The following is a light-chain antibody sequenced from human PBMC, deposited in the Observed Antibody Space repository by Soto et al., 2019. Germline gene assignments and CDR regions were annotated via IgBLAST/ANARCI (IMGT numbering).Light chain of an antibody. Sequence: QSALTQPASGSGSPGQSITISCTGTSSDVGGYNYVSWYQQHPGKAPKLMIYEVSNRPSGVSNRFSGSKSGNTASLTISGLQDEDEADYYCSSYTSSSTRVFGTGTKLTVL. J-gene: IGLJ1*01. CDR1: SSDVGGYNY. V-gene: IGLV2-14*01. CDR2: EVS. CDR3: SSYTSSSTRV.